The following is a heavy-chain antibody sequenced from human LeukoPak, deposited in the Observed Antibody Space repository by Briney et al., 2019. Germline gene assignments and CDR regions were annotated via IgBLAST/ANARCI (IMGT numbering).Heavy chain of an antibody. CDR2: ISGSGGSI. CDR3: ARGLVEMATIYFDY. Sequence: GGSLRLSCTASGFTFSDYAMSWVRQAPGKGLEWVSGISGSGGSIRYADSVKGRFIISRDNSKNTLYLQMNSLRAEDTAVYYCARGLVEMATIYFDYWGQGTLVTVSS. D-gene: IGHD5-24*01. J-gene: IGHJ4*02. V-gene: IGHV3-23*01. CDR1: GFTFSDYA.